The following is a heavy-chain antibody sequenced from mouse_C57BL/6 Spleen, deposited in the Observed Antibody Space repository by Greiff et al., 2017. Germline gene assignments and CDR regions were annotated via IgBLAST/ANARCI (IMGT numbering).Heavy chain of an antibody. Sequence: QVQLQQPGAELVKPGASVKLSCKASGYTFTSYWMQWVKQRPGQGLAWIGEIDPSDSYTNYNQKFKGKATLTVDTSSSTAYMQLSSLTSEDSAVYYCARSQYYGSSYPFAYWGQGTLVTVSA. J-gene: IGHJ3*01. CDR3: ARSQYYGSSYPFAY. D-gene: IGHD1-1*01. CDR2: IDPSDSYT. CDR1: GYTFTSYW. V-gene: IGHV1-50*01.